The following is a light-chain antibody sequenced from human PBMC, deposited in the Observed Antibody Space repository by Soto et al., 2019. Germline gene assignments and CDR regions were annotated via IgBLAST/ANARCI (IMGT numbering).Light chain of an antibody. CDR2: DAS. V-gene: IGKV1-5*01. Sequence: DIHMTQSPSTLPASVGDRVTITCRASQSISNWLAWYQQKPGKAPNLLIYDASSLQGGVPSRFSGSGFGTEFTLTISSLQPGDFATYYCQQYSSRSTVGQGTKVDSK. CDR3: QQYSSRST. CDR1: QSISNW. J-gene: IGKJ1*01.